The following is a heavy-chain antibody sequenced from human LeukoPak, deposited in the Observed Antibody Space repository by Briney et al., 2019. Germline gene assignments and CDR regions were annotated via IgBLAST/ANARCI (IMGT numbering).Heavy chain of an antibody. CDR1: GGSISSGSYY. CDR2: IYTSGST. Sequence: SETLSLTCTVSGGSISSGSYYWSWIRQPAGKGLEWIGRIYTSGSTNYNPSLKSRVTISVDTSKNQFSLKLSSVTAADTAVYYCARGVAAAVYDASDIWGQGTMVTVSS. CDR3: ARGVAAAVYDASDI. J-gene: IGHJ3*02. D-gene: IGHD6-13*01. V-gene: IGHV4-61*02.